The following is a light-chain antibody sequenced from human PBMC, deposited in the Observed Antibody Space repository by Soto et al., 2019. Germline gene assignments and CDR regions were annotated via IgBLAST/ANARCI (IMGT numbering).Light chain of an antibody. J-gene: IGLJ1*01. V-gene: IGLV1-36*01. CDR1: SSNIGSNA. CDR3: AAWDDSTKSHV. Sequence: QSVLTQPPSVSGAPRQRVTISCSGSSSNIGSNAVNWYQQFPGKAPKLLIYYDDLVASGVSARFSGSKSGTSASLAISGLQSEDEADYSWAAWDDSTKSHVFGTGTKLTVL. CDR2: YDD.